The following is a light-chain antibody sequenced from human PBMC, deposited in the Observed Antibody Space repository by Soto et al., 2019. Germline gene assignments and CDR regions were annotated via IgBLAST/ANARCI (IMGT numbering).Light chain of an antibody. V-gene: IGLV3-21*02. J-gene: IGLJ2*01. CDR1: NIGSKS. Sequence: SYELTQPPSVSVAPGQTARITCGGENIGSKSVHWYRQKPGQAPVLVVYDDSDRPSRIPERFSGSNSGNTATLTISRVEAGDEADYHCQVWDTNSVFFGGGTKLTVL. CDR2: DDS. CDR3: QVWDTNSVF.